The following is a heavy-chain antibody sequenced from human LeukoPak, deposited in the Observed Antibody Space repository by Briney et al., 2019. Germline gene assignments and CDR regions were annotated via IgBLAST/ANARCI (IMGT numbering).Heavy chain of an antibody. Sequence: GASVKVSCKASGYTFTSYGISWVRQAPGQGLEWMGGIIPIFGTANYAQKFQGRVTITADESTSTAYMELSSLRSEDTAVYYCARGYGSGSYYHYYYYYMDVWGKGTTVTISS. V-gene: IGHV1-69*13. D-gene: IGHD3-10*01. J-gene: IGHJ6*03. CDR2: IIPIFGTA. CDR1: GYTFTSYG. CDR3: ARGYGSGSYYHYYYYYMDV.